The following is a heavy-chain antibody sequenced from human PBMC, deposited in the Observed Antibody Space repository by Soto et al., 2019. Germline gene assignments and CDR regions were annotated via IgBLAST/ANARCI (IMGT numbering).Heavy chain of an antibody. D-gene: IGHD5-18*01. CDR1: GFTFSSYA. Sequence: QVHLVESGGGVVQPGRSLRLSCAASGFTFSSYAMHWVRQAPGKGLEWVAVISNDGSNKYYADSVKGRFTISRDNSKNTLYLETNSLRSEDPAVYYCAREAPRIRLGLRGAPLDYWGQGTLVTVSS. J-gene: IGHJ4*02. CDR2: ISNDGSNK. CDR3: AREAPRIRLGLRGAPLDY. V-gene: IGHV3-30-3*01.